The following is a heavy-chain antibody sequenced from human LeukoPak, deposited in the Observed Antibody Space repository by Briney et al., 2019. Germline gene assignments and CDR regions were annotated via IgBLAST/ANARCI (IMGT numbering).Heavy chain of an antibody. CDR2: INHSGST. CDR1: GGSFSGYY. J-gene: IGHJ5*02. CDR3: ARGGLRFLEENWFDP. D-gene: IGHD3-3*01. Sequence: SETLSLTCAVYGGSFSGYYWSWIRQPPGKGLEWIGEINHSGSTNYNPSLKSRVTISVDTSKNQFSLKLSSVTAADTAVYYCARGGLRFLEENWFDPWGQGTLVTVSS. V-gene: IGHV4-34*01.